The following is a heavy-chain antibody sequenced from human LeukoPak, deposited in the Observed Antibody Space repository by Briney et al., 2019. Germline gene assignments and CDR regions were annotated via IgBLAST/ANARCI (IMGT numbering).Heavy chain of an antibody. V-gene: IGHV3-23*01. CDR1: GFTFRGHA. D-gene: IGHD6-13*01. CDR2: ISGSGGST. Sequence: GGSLRLSCAASGFTFRGHAMSWIRQAPGKGLEWVSAISGSGGSTYYADSVKGRFTISRDNSKNTLYLQMNSLRAEDTAVYYCAKDESIAAAGTVRDYWGQGTLVTVSS. J-gene: IGHJ4*02. CDR3: AKDESIAAAGTVRDY.